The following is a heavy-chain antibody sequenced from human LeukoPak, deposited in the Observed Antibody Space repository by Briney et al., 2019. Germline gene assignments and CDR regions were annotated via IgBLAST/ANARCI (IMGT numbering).Heavy chain of an antibody. CDR3: AKDRGDYFDY. CDR2: IRYDGSNK. J-gene: IGHJ4*02. V-gene: IGHV3-30*02. Sequence: PGGSPRLSCAASGFTFSSYGMHWVRQAPGKGLEWVAFIRYDGSNKYYADSVKGRFTISRDNSKNTLYLQMNSLRVEDTAVYYCAKDRGDYFDYWGQGTLVTVSS. CDR1: GFTFSSYG. D-gene: IGHD5-24*01.